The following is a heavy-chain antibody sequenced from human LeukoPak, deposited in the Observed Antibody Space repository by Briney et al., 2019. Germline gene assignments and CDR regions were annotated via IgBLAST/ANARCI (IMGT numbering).Heavy chain of an antibody. V-gene: IGHV1-18*04. Sequence: ASVKVSCKASGYTFTGYYMHWVRQAPGQGLEWVGWISAYNGNTNYARKLQGRVTVTTDTSTSTAYMELRSLTSGDTAVYYCTRDRLDYCSSTSCYPYYYYYMDVWGKGTTVTVSS. CDR3: TRDRLDYCSSTSCYPYYYYYMDV. J-gene: IGHJ6*03. CDR1: GYTFTGYY. D-gene: IGHD2-2*01. CDR2: ISAYNGNT.